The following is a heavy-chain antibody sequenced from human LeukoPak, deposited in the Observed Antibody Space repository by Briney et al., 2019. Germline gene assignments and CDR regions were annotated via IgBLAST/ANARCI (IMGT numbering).Heavy chain of an antibody. V-gene: IGHV3-15*01. CDR3: TTVLWTAAGPYYYYYMDV. CDR1: GFTFSNAW. D-gene: IGHD6-13*01. Sequence: GGSLRLSCAASGFTFSNAWMSWVRQAPGKGLEWVGHIKSKTDGGTTDYAAPVKGRFTISRDDSKNTLYLQMNSLKTEDTAVYYCTTVLWTAAGPYYYYYMDVWGKGTTVTVSS. J-gene: IGHJ6*03. CDR2: IKSKTDGGTT.